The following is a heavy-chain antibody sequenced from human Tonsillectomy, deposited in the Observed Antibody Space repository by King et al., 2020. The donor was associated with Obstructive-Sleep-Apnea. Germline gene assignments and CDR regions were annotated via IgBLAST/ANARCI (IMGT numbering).Heavy chain of an antibody. V-gene: IGHV3-23*04. CDR1: GFTFSSYA. J-gene: IGHJ6*02. CDR2: ISASGGST. CDR3: AKQGTIFGVVTEVDYYGMDV. Sequence: VQLVESGGGLVQPGGSLRLSCAASGFTFSSYAISWVRQAPGKGLEWVSSISASGGSTNYADSVKGRFTISRDNSKNTLYLQMNSLRAEDTAVYYCAKQGTIFGVVTEVDYYGMDVWGQGTTVTVSS. D-gene: IGHD3-3*01.